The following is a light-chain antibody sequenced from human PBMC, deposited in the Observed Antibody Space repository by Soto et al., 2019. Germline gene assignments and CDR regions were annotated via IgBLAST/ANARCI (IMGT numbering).Light chain of an antibody. Sequence: QSVLTQPPSASGTPGQRITISCSGSNANIGSNTVDWYQQFPGTAPKLLISIYDQRPSGVPDRLSGSKSGTSASLVIRGLQSEDEADYYCAAWDDSLKGVVFGGGTKLPVL. CDR2: IYD. CDR3: AAWDDSLKGVV. V-gene: IGLV1-44*01. J-gene: IGLJ2*01. CDR1: NANIGSNT.